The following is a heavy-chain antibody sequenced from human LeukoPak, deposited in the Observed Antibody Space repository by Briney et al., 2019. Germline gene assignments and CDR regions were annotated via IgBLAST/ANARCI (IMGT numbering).Heavy chain of an antibody. CDR3: ARDGGQSIVIVPATIVY. V-gene: IGHV3-30-3*01. CDR2: TSYDGDNK. D-gene: IGHD2-2*01. CDR1: GFTFGGYA. Sequence: GRALRLSCAASGFTFGGYAMHWVRQAPGKGREWVAVTSYDGDNKYYADSVKGRFTISRDNSMNTLYLQIDRLRAEDTAVYYCARDGGQSIVIVPATIVYWGQGTLVTVSS. J-gene: IGHJ4*02.